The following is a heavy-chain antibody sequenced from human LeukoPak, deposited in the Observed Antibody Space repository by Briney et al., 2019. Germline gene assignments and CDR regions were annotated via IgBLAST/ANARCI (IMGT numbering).Heavy chain of an antibody. Sequence: ASVKVSCKASGYTFTGYYMHWVRQAPGQGLEWMGWINPNSGGTNYAQKFQGRVNMTRDTSISTAYMELSRLRSDDTAVYYCARDRYGSGSYCTGYWGQGTLVTVSS. CDR2: INPNSGGT. CDR1: GYTFTGYY. J-gene: IGHJ4*02. CDR3: ARDRYGSGSYCTGY. D-gene: IGHD3-10*01. V-gene: IGHV1-2*02.